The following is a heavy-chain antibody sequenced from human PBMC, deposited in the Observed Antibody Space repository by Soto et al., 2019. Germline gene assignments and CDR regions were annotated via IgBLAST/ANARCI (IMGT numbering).Heavy chain of an antibody. Sequence: QVQLVESGGGVVQPGRSLRLSCAASGFTFNIFGMHWVRQAPGKGLAWVAVISSDGNTKYYADSVKGRFTISRDNSENTLYLQMNSLRAEDTAVYYCTKTSDGDFWALPDSWGQGALVTVSS. CDR2: ISSDGNTK. V-gene: IGHV3-30*18. CDR1: GFTFNIFG. J-gene: IGHJ4*02. D-gene: IGHD3-3*01. CDR3: TKTSDGDFWALPDS.